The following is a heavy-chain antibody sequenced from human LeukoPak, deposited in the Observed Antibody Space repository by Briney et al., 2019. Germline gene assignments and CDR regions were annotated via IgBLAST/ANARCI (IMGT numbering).Heavy chain of an antibody. Sequence: ASVKVSCKASGGTFSSYAISWVRQAPGQGLEWMGGIIPIFGTANYAQKFQGRVTITADESTSTAYMELSSLRSEDTAVYYCARASGGYSGYIYFDYWGQGTLVTVSS. CDR3: ARASGGYSGYIYFDY. J-gene: IGHJ4*02. CDR1: GGTFSSYA. V-gene: IGHV1-69*13. D-gene: IGHD5-12*01. CDR2: IIPIFGTA.